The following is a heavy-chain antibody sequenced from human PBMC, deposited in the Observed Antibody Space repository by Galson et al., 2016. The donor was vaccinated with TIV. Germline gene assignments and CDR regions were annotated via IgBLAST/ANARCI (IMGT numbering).Heavy chain of an antibody. Sequence: SLRLSCAASGFTFSDYAMNWVRQAPGRGLEWVAVISYDGRNKYYADSLKGRFTISRDNSQNTLHLQMYSLRDADTAVYHRAKEFVNSRRLDEIGTAATSFDFWGQGTLVTVAS. D-gene: IGHD2-15*01. V-gene: IGHV3-30*18. CDR2: ISYDGRNK. CDR1: GFTFSDYA. CDR3: AKEFVNSRRLDEIGTAATSFDF. J-gene: IGHJ4*02.